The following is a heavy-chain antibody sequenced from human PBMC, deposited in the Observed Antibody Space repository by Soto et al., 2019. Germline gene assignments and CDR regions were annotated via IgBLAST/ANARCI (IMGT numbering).Heavy chain of an antibody. CDR3: ATGLTLPVRPSFDT. J-gene: IGHJ5*02. V-gene: IGHV3-53*01. CDR1: GFTVSGNY. CDR2: IFSGDNT. Sequence: EVQLVESGGGLIQPGGSQGLSRAASGFTVSGNYITWVRQAPGKGLEWVSVIFSGDNTYYSDSVKGRFTISRDNSKNTVYLQMNRLRGDDTAVYFCATGLTLPVRPSFDTWGQGTLLTVSS. D-gene: IGHD2-8*02.